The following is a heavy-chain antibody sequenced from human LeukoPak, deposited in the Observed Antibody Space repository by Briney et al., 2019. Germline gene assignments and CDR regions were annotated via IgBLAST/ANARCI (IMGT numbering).Heavy chain of an antibody. V-gene: IGHV3-30-3*01. CDR1: GFTFSSYA. Sequence: GGSLRLSCAASGFTFSSYAMHWVRQAPGKGLEWVAVISYDGSNKYCADSVKGRFTISRDNSKNTLYLQMNSLRAEDTAVYYCARDFSYDSSGYVDYWGQGTLVTVSS. CDR2: ISYDGSNK. J-gene: IGHJ4*02. D-gene: IGHD3-22*01. CDR3: ARDFSYDSSGYVDY.